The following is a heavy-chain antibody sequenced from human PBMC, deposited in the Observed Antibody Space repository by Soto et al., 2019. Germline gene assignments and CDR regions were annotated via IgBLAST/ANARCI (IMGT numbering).Heavy chain of an antibody. V-gene: IGHV1-69*10. Sequence: SVKVSCKASRGAFSNYAISWVRQAPGQGPEWMGGIIPILARTSYAQKFQGRVTITADESTRTAYMKLISLMSHDTAVYYCARGPDSSGLFLFDHWGQGTLVTVSS. J-gene: IGHJ4*02. CDR1: RGAFSNYA. D-gene: IGHD3-22*01. CDR2: IIPILART. CDR3: ARGPDSSGLFLFDH.